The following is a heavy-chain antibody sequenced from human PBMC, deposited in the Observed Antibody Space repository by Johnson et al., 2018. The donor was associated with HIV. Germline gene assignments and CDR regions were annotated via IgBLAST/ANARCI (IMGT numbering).Heavy chain of an antibody. V-gene: IGHV3-11*04. CDR3: ARIDRLSGLSRALDV. D-gene: IGHD6-25*01. J-gene: IGHJ3*01. CDR2: ISNSGSSPI. Sequence: QVQLMESGGGLVKPGGSLRLSCTASGFIFSDFYMSWIRQAPGKGLQWVAYISNSGSSPISDAESVKGRFTISRDNAKNSLYLQMNGLTVEDTAVYFCARIDRLSGLSRALDVWGQGTMVTVSS. CDR1: GFIFSDFY.